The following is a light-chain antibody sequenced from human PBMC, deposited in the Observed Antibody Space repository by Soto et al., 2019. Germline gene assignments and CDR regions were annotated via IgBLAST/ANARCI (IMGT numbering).Light chain of an antibody. CDR1: QSISNY. J-gene: IGKJ5*01. CDR3: QQSYSTPPT. CDR2: AAS. Sequence: DIQMTQSPSSLSASVGDRVTITCRASQSISNYLNWYQQKPGKAPNLLIHAASSLQSGVPSRFSGSGSGTDFTLTISSLHSEDFATYYCQQSYSTPPTFGQGTRLEIK. V-gene: IGKV1-39*01.